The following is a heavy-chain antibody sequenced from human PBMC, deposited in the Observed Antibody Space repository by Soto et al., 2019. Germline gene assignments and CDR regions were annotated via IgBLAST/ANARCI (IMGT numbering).Heavy chain of an antibody. Sequence: SETLSLTCTVSCGSISSYYWSWIRQPPGKGLEWIGYIYYSGSTNYNPSLKSRVTISVDTSKNQFSLKLSSVTAADTAVYYCARGKKYYYYGMDVWGQGTTVNVSS. CDR1: CGSISSYY. CDR3: ARGKKYYYYGMDV. V-gene: IGHV4-59*01. J-gene: IGHJ6*02. CDR2: IYYSGST.